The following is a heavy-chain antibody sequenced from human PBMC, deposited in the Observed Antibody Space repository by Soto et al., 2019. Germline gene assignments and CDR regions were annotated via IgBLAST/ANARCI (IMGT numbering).Heavy chain of an antibody. CDR1: GGPFSSYA. V-gene: IGHV1-69*13. D-gene: IGHD5-12*01. CDR3: AIGRRWLQPSYWYFDL. CDR2: IIPIFGTA. Sequence: SVKVSCKASGGPFSSYAISWVRQAPGQGLEWMGGIIPIFGTANYAQKFQGRVTITADESTSTAYMELSSLRSEDTAVYYCAIGRRWLQPSYWYFDLWGRGTLVTVSS. J-gene: IGHJ2*01.